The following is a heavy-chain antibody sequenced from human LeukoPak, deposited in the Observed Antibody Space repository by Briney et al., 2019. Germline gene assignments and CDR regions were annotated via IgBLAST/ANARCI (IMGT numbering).Heavy chain of an antibody. D-gene: IGHD3-10*02. CDR3: AELGITMIGGV. CDR2: ISSSGSTI. CDR1: GFTFSSYT. Sequence: GSLRLSCAASGFTFSSYTMSWVRQTPGKGPEWVSYISSSGSTIYYADSVKGRFTISRDNAKNSLYLQMNSLRAEDTAVYYCAELGITMIGGVWGKGTTVTISS. V-gene: IGHV3-48*04. J-gene: IGHJ6*04.